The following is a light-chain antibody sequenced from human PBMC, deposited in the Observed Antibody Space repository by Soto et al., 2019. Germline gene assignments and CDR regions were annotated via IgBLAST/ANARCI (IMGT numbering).Light chain of an antibody. CDR3: RFYTIKVVV. V-gene: IGLV2-14*03. J-gene: IGLJ2*01. Sequence: QSVLTQPASVSGSPGQSVTISCTGTSSDVGGYKYVSWYQQHPNRPPKLIIYDVANRPSGFSNRFSASKPGDTASLTISGLKSNDEANYSCRFYTIKVVVSGGGPKLTLL. CDR2: DVA. CDR1: SSDVGGYKY.